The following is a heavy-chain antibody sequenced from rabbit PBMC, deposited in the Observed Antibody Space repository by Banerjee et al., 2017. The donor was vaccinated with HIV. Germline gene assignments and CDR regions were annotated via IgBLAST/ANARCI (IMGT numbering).Heavy chain of an antibody. Sequence: QEQLEESGGDLVKPGRSLTLTCTASGFSFNDNYWICWVRQAPVTGLEWIACINAADDSKICYASWAKGRFTISKTSSTTVTLQMTSLTAADTATYFCARDLGGSSDLWGPGTLVTVS. CDR3: ARDLGGSSDL. CDR1: GFSFNDNYW. J-gene: IGHJ4*01. CDR2: INAADDSKI. V-gene: IGHV1S45*01. D-gene: IGHD8-1*01.